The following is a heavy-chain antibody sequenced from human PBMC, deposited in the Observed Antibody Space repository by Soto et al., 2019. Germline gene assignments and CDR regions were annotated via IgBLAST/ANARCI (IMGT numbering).Heavy chain of an antibody. Sequence: ASVKVSCKASGYTFTSYFIHWVRQAPGQGLEWMGVFDPSGVATNSAQKFQGRLTMTRDTSTSTVYMDLSSLGSDDTALYYCARVSRGAFDIWGQGTLVTVSS. V-gene: IGHV1-46*01. CDR1: GYTFTSYF. CDR2: FDPSGVAT. CDR3: ARVSRGAFDI. J-gene: IGHJ3*02.